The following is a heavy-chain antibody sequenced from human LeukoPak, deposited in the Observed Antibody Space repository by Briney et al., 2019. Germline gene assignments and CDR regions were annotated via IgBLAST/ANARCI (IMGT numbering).Heavy chain of an antibody. CDR1: GFTFSSYS. J-gene: IGHJ4*02. Sequence: GGSLRLSCAASGFTFSSYSMNWVRQAPGKGLEWLSYISSSDTTIYYAGSVEGRFTISRDNAKNSLYLQMNSLRAEDTAVYYCAKSRMYGSGSYSQLDYWGQGTLVTVSS. V-gene: IGHV3-48*04. CDR2: ISSSDTTI. D-gene: IGHD3-10*01. CDR3: AKSRMYGSGSYSQLDY.